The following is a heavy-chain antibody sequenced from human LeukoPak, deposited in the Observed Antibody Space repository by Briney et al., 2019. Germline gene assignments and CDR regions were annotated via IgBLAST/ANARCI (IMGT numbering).Heavy chain of an antibody. D-gene: IGHD2-8*01. CDR3: ARGYCTNGVCSSDYFDY. V-gene: IGHV4-31*03. Sequence: SETLSLNCTVSGGSSSSGGYYWNWNRQHPVKGLEGTGYIYNSGSTYYNPSLKSRSTISVDTSKSQFSLKLSSVTAADTAVYYCARGYCTNGVCSSDYFDYWGQGTLVTVSS. CDR1: GGSSSSGGYY. J-gene: IGHJ4*02. CDR2: IYNSGST.